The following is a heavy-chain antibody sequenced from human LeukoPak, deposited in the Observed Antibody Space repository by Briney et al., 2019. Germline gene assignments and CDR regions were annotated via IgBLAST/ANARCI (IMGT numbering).Heavy chain of an antibody. CDR1: GGSLSSGSYY. D-gene: IGHD2-2*02. V-gene: IGHV4-61*01. J-gene: IGHJ4*02. Sequence: PSETLSLTCTVSGGSLSSGSYYWSWLRQPPGTGLEWIGYIYYSGSTNYNPSLKSRVTISVDTSKNQFSLKLSSVTAADTAVYYCARVGYQLLYDYWGQGTLVTVSS. CDR2: IYYSGST. CDR3: ARVGYQLLYDY.